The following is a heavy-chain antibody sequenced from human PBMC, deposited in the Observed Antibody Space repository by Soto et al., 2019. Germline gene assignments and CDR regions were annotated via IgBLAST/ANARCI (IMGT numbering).Heavy chain of an antibody. CDR1: CGSFSGYY. CDR2: TXGGGNN. J-gene: IGHJ6*01. Sequence: XXTLSLTCAVYCGSFSGYYWSRLRQPPGEGQEXIGETXGGGNNKYTPXXESRVNIXXDTYKNHFSLKLNSVSAADTAVYYCARKGGMNVWRRGATVTVSS. V-gene: IGHV4-34*01. CDR3: ARKGGMNV.